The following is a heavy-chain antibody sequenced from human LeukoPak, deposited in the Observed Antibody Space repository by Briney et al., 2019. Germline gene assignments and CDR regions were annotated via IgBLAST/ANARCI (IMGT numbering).Heavy chain of an antibody. CDR3: AKEGDYCSSSGCHKRGIDY. J-gene: IGHJ4*02. Sequence: PGTSLRLSCAASGFTFSHYAMHWVRQAPGKGLEWVAVIWYDGSHDTYTDSVKGRITVSRDNFKNVLHPQMNSLRVEDTAVYYCAKEGDYCSSSGCHKRGIDYWGQGTLVTVSS. D-gene: IGHD2-2*01. CDR2: IWYDGSHD. CDR1: GFTFSHYA. V-gene: IGHV3-33*06.